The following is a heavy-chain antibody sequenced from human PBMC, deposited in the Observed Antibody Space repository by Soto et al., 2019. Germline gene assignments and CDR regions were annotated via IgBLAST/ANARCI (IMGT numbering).Heavy chain of an antibody. CDR1: GGSISSSNW. Sequence: SETLSLTCAVSGGSISSSNWWSWVRQPPGKGLEWIGEIYHSGSTNYNPYLKSRVTISVDKSKNQFSLKLSSVTAADTAVYYCARENSSSWYEDYYYGMDVWGQGTTVTVSS. CDR3: ARENSSSWYEDYYYGMDV. CDR2: IYHSGST. V-gene: IGHV4-4*02. D-gene: IGHD6-13*01. J-gene: IGHJ6*02.